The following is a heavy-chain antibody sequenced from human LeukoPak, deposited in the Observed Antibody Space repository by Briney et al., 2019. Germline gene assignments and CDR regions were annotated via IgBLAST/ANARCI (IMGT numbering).Heavy chain of an antibody. V-gene: IGHV3-74*01. CDR2: INSDGTST. J-gene: IGHJ4*02. CDR3: GTLGVMWELDY. Sequence: HPVGSLRLSCAASGFTFSRYWMFWVRQAPGKGLVWVSRINSDGTSTNYADSVKGRFTISRDNTKRTVYLQMNSLRPEDTAVYYCGTLGVMWELDYWGQGALVTVSS. D-gene: IGHD4-23*01. CDR1: GFTFSRYW.